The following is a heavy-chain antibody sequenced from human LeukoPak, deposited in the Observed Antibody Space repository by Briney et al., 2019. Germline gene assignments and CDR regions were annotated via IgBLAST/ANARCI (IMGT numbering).Heavy chain of an antibody. CDR2: IDHSGST. V-gene: IGHV4-38-2*02. D-gene: IGHD2-21*02. CDR3: ARDQAYCGGDCYFDF. Sequence: SETLSLTCAVSDYSISSAYYWGWIRQPPGKGLEWTGRIDHSGSTDYSPSLKSRVPISVDTSKNQFSLKLRSVTAADTAVYYCARDQAYCGGDCYFDFWGQGTLVTVSS. CDR1: DYSISSAYY. J-gene: IGHJ4*02.